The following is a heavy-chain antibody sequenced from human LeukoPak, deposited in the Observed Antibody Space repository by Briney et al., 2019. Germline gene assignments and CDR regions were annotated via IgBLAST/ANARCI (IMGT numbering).Heavy chain of an antibody. J-gene: IGHJ6*03. Sequence: ASVKVSCKASGYTFTNYGITWVRQAPGQGLEWMGWISAYHGNTDYAQKLQDGVTMTTDTSTSTAYMELRSLRSDDTAVYYCARDPRDCSSTSCYPTDYYYYYMDVWGKGTTVTVSS. V-gene: IGHV1-18*01. CDR3: ARDPRDCSSTSCYPTDYYYYYMDV. D-gene: IGHD2-2*01. CDR1: GYTFTNYG. CDR2: ISAYHGNT.